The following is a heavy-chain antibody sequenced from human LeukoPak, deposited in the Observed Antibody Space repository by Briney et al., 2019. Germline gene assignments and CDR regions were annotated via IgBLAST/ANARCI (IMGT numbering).Heavy chain of an antibody. CDR3: ARHYVFVRGGSSFDY. J-gene: IGHJ4*02. Sequence: PSETLSLTCTVSGGSIRSDFWSWIRQPPGKGLEWIGYVYYSGSTNYSPSLNSRVTISVDTSKNKFSLKLTSVTAADTAVYYCARHYVFVRGGSSFDYWGQGTLVTVSS. CDR1: GGSIRSDF. V-gene: IGHV4-59*01. D-gene: IGHD3-16*01. CDR2: VYYSGST.